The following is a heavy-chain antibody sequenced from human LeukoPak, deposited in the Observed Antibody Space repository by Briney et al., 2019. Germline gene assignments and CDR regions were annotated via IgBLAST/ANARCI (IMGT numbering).Heavy chain of an antibody. V-gene: IGHV1-69*01. Sequence: GSSVKVSCKASGGTFSSYAISWVRQAPGQGLEWTGGIIPIFGTANYAQKFQGRVTITADESTSTAYMELSSLRSEDTAVYYCARDSRSIKPWEYSSSSDYYMDVWGKGTTVTASS. J-gene: IGHJ6*03. CDR3: ARDSRSIKPWEYSSSSDYYMDV. D-gene: IGHD6-6*01. CDR2: IIPIFGTA. CDR1: GGTFSSYA.